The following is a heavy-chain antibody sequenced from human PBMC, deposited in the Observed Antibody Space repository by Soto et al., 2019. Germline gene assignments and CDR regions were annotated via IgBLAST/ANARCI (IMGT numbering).Heavy chain of an antibody. CDR3: ARGLKNFWSGYSYYYYYGMDV. CDR1: GYTFTIYA. Sequence: ASVKVSCKASGYTFTIYAMHWVRQAPGQRLEWMGWINAGNGNTKYSQKFQGRVTITRDTSASTAYMELSSLRSEDTAVYYCARGLKNFWSGYSYYYYYGMDVWGQGTTVTVSS. V-gene: IGHV1-3*01. J-gene: IGHJ6*02. D-gene: IGHD3-3*01. CDR2: INAGNGNT.